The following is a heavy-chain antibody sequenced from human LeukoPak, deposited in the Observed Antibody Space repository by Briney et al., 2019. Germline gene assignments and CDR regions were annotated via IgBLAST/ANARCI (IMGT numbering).Heavy chain of an antibody. Sequence: GRSLRLSCAASGFTFSSYGMHWVRQAPGKGLEWVAVIWYDGSNKYYADSVKGRFTISRDNSKNTLYLQMNSLRAEDTAPYYCAGDWSYPDFWGQGTLVTVSS. CDR1: GFTFSSYG. J-gene: IGHJ4*02. D-gene: IGHD1-26*01. CDR3: AGDWSYPDF. V-gene: IGHV3-33*01. CDR2: IWYDGSNK.